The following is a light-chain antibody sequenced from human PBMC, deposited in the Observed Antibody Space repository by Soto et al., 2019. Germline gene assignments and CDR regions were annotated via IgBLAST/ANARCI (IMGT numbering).Light chain of an antibody. V-gene: IGLV4-69*01. CDR2: VNSDGSH. J-gene: IGLJ3*02. CDR1: SGHSSYA. Sequence: QLVLTQSPSASASLGASVKLTCILSSGHSSYAIAWHQQQPEKGPRYLMKVNSDGSHTKGDGIPDRFSGSSSGAERYLTISGLQSEDEADYYCQTWATGIRVFGGGTKLTVL. CDR3: QTWATGIRV.